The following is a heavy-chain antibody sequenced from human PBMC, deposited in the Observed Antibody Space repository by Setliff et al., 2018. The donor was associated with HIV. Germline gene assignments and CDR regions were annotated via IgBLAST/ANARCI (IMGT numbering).Heavy chain of an antibody. Sequence: VKVSCKASGYTFTGYSMHWVRQAPGQGLEWMGWINPDSGGIHFAQKFQGRVTMTRVTSISTAYMELSGLRSDDTAVYYCARGGPLRFLEWLLSFFDYWGQGTLVTVSS. CDR3: ARGGPLRFLEWLLSFFDY. CDR1: GYTFTGYS. J-gene: IGHJ4*02. V-gene: IGHV1-2*02. D-gene: IGHD3-3*01. CDR2: INPDSGGI.